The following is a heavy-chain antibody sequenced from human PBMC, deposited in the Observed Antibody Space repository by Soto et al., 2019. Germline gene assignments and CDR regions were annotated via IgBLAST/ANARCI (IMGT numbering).Heavy chain of an antibody. CDR2: LSVGNGDT. D-gene: IGHD2-15*01. Sequence: GASVKVSCKASGDTRTDFSMHWVRQAPGQRPEWMGWLSVGNGDTKYSQKFQGRVTITRDTSARTAYMELSNLRSEDTAVYYCATPEGDCGGGSCYNYFYYYGMDVWGQGTTVTVSS. J-gene: IGHJ6*02. CDR3: ATPEGDCGGGSCYNYFYYYGMDV. CDR1: GDTRTDFS. V-gene: IGHV1-3*01.